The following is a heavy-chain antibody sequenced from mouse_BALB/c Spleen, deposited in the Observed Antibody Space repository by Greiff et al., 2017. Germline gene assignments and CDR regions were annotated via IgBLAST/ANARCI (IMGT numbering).Heavy chain of an antibody. J-gene: IGHJ1*01. V-gene: IGHV14-3*02. CDR1: GFNIKDTY. Sequence: EVKVVESGAELVKPGASVKLSCTASGFNIKDTYMHWVKQRPEQGLEWIGRIDPANGNTKYDPKFQGKATITADTSSNTAYLQLSSLTSEDTAVYYCARRYFDVWGAGTTVTVSS. CDR2: IDPANGNT. CDR3: ARRYFDV.